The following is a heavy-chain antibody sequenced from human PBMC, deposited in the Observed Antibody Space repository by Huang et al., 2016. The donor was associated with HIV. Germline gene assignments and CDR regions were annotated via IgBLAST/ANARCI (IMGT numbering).Heavy chain of an antibody. D-gene: IGHD1-26*01. CDR2: MSASGDTN. CDR1: GFTFTIFA. CDR3: AKPYSGSSNQVFDY. V-gene: IGHV3-23*01. Sequence: EVRLLESGGRLVQSGESLRLSWAASGFTFTIFALGWFRQAPGKVLEWVAVMSASGDTNNYPDSVKCRFTISRDNSRSILYLQMNSLGVEATAMYYCAKPYSGSSNQVFDYWGQGTLVTVSS. J-gene: IGHJ4*02.